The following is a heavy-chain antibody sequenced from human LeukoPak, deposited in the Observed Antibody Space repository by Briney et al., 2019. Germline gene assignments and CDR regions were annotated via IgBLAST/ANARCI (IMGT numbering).Heavy chain of an antibody. D-gene: IGHD4-17*01. CDR3: ARDRDYGDYRDAFDI. J-gene: IGHJ3*02. CDR1: GFTFSSYS. V-gene: IGHV3-21*01. CDR2: ISSSSSYI. Sequence: GESLKISCAASGFTFSSYSMNWVRQAPGKGLEWVSSISSSSSYIYYADSVKGRFTISRDNAKNSLYLQVNSLRAEDTAVYYCARDRDYGDYRDAFDIWGQGTMVTVSS.